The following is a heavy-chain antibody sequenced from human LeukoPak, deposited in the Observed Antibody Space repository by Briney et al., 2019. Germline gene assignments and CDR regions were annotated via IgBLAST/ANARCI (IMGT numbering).Heavy chain of an antibody. Sequence: PGGSLRLSCAASGFTFSSNYMSWVRQAPGKGLEWVSVLYGGGSTYYADSVKGRFTISRDNSMNTLYLQMNSLRGEDTAVYYCARGGTPGYSTGWIDYWGQGTLVTVSS. CDR1: GFTFSSNY. CDR2: LYGGGST. V-gene: IGHV3-53*05. J-gene: IGHJ4*02. D-gene: IGHD6-19*01. CDR3: ARGGTPGYSTGWIDY.